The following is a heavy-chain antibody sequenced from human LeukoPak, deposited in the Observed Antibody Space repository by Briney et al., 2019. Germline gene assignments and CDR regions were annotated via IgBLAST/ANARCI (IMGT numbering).Heavy chain of an antibody. V-gene: IGHV1-69*13. J-gene: IGHJ4*02. CDR3: AGEVAMAY. Sequence: GASVKVSCTASGGTFSSYAISWVRQAPGQGLEWMGGIIPIFGTANYAQKFQGRVTITADESTSTAYMELSSLRSEDTAAYYCAGEVAMAYWGQGTLVTVSS. D-gene: IGHD5-12*01. CDR1: GGTFSSYA. CDR2: IIPIFGTA.